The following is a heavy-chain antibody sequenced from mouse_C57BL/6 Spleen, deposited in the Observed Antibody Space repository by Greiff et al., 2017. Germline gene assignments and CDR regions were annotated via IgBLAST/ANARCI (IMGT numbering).Heavy chain of an antibody. Sequence: VKLMESGPELVKPGASVKLSCKASGYTFTSYDINWVKQRPGQGLEWIGWIYPRDGSTKYNEKFKGKATLTVDTSSSTAYMELHSLTSEDSAVYFCARGDGGYYFDYWGQGTTLTVSS. J-gene: IGHJ2*01. CDR2: IYPRDGST. CDR1: GYTFTSYD. CDR3: ARGDGGYYFDY. V-gene: IGHV1-85*01. D-gene: IGHD3-3*01.